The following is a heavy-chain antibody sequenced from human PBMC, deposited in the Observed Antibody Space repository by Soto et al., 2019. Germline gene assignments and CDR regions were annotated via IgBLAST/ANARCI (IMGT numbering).Heavy chain of an antibody. J-gene: IGHJ4*02. CDR1: GFTFSSYS. D-gene: IGHD6-19*01. V-gene: IGHV3-48*01. Sequence: GGCLRLSCAASGFTFSSYSMNWVRQAQGKGLEWVSYISSSSSTIYYAASVKGRFTISRDNAKNSLYLQMNSLRAEDTALYYCAREPYSSGWYVIAFWGQGTLVTVSS. CDR3: AREPYSSGWYVIAF. CDR2: ISSSSSTI.